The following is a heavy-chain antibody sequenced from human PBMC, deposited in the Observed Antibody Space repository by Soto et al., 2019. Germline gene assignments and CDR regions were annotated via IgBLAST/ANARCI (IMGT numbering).Heavy chain of an antibody. Sequence: GASVKVSCKASGGTCSSYAISWVRQAPGQGLEWMGGIIPIFGTANYAQKFQGRVTITADKSTSTAYMELSSLRSEDTAVYYCASRGSGYSYGDFDYWGQGTLVTVSS. CDR1: GGTCSSYA. CDR2: IIPIFGTA. V-gene: IGHV1-69*06. D-gene: IGHD5-18*01. CDR3: ASRGSGYSYGDFDY. J-gene: IGHJ4*02.